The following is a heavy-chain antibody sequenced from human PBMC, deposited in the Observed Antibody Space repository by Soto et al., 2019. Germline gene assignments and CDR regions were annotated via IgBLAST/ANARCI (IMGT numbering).Heavy chain of an antibody. Sequence: QVQLVESGGGVVQPGRSLRLSCAASGFTFSSYAMHWVRQAPGKGLEWVAVISYDGSNKYYADSVKGRFTISRDNSKNTLYLQMNSLRAEDTAVYYCAREYSSSWSGRIYYYYGMDVWGQGTTVTVSS. J-gene: IGHJ6*02. CDR1: GFTFSSYA. D-gene: IGHD6-13*01. CDR2: ISYDGSNK. CDR3: AREYSSSWSGRIYYYYGMDV. V-gene: IGHV3-30-3*01.